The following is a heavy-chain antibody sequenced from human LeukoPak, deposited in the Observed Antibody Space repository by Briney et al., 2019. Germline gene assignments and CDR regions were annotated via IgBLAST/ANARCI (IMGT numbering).Heavy chain of an antibody. J-gene: IGHJ4*02. CDR1: GDSVSTNLYY. Sequence: SETLSLTCTVSGDSVSTNLYYRGWIRQPPGKGLEWIGNLFHSGTTYYNPSLKSRVSISVDTSKNQSSLKLNSVTAADTAVYYCARQGYGRSSFFDHWGQGTLVTVSS. CDR3: ARQGYGRSSFFDH. CDR2: LFHSGTT. D-gene: IGHD6-6*01. V-gene: IGHV4-39*01.